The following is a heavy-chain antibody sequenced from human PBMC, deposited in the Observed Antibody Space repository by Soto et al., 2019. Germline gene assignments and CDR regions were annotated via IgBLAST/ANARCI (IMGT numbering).Heavy chain of an antibody. V-gene: IGHV3-53*01. J-gene: IGHJ3*02. D-gene: IGHD3-22*01. CDR3: ARGRRYYDSSGSHGAFDI. CDR1: GFTVSSNY. Sequence: PGGSLRLSCAASGFTVSSNYMSWVRQAPGKGLEWVSVIYSGGSTYYADSVKGRFTISRDNSKNTLYLQMNSLRAEDTAVYYCARGRRYYDSSGSHGAFDIWGQGTMVTVSS. CDR2: IYSGGST.